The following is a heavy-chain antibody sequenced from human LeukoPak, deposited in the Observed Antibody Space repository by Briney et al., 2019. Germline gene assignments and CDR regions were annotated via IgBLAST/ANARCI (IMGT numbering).Heavy chain of an antibody. CDR2: ISSSSSYI. Sequence: GGSLRLSCAASGFTFSSYSRNWVRQAPGKGLEWVSSISSSSSYIYYADSVKGRFTISRDNAKNSLYLQMNSLRAEDTAVYYCARAPIRYGSSTSCPLAYWGQGSVVTVSS. CDR3: ARAPIRYGSSTSCPLAY. CDR1: GFTFSSYS. V-gene: IGHV3-21*01. D-gene: IGHD2-2*01. J-gene: IGHJ4*02.